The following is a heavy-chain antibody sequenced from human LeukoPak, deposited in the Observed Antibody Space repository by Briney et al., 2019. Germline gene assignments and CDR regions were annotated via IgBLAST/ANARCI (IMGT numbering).Heavy chain of an antibody. CDR3: ARVGSTYSSSWYADYYYYYYMDV. Sequence: SETLSLTCTVSGDSISSSSSYWGWIRQPPGEGLEWNGYIYYSGSTNYNPSLKSRVTISVDTSKNQFSLKLSSVTAADTAVYYCARVGSTYSSSWYADYYYYYYMDVWGKGTTVTISS. CDR1: GDSISSSSSY. D-gene: IGHD6-13*01. CDR2: IYYSGST. V-gene: IGHV4-61*05. J-gene: IGHJ6*03.